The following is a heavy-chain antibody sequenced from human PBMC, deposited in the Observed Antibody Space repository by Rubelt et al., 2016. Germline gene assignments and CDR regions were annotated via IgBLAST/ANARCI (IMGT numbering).Heavy chain of an antibody. D-gene: IGHD3-9*01. J-gene: IGHJ3*02. CDR1: GYTFTSYA. CDR3: ARGAGGRYFDWYDAFDI. Sequence: QVQLVQSGAEVKKPGASVKVSCKASGYTFTSYAMHWVRQPPGQRLEWMGWINAGNGNPKYSQKFQGRVTITRDTSASTAYMELSSLRSDDTAVYYCARGAGGRYFDWYDAFDIWGQGTMVTVSS. V-gene: IGHV1-3*01. CDR2: INAGNGNP.